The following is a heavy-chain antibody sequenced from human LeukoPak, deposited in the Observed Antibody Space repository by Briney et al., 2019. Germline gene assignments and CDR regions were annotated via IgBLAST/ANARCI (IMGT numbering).Heavy chain of an antibody. J-gene: IGHJ4*02. CDR1: GFTVSSNY. CDR2: IYSGGST. V-gene: IGHV3-53*01. D-gene: IGHD4-17*01. Sequence: GGSLRLSCAASGFTVSSNYMSWVRQAPGKGLEWVSVIYSGGSTYHADSVKGQFTISRDDSKNTLYLQMNNLRAEDTAVYYCATTVTTWGVFDYWGQGTLVTVSS. CDR3: ATTVTTWGVFDY.